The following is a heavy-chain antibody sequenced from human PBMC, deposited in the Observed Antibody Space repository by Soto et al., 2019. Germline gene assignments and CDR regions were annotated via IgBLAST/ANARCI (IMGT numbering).Heavy chain of an antibody. CDR1: GGTFSRYG. CDR2: IIPMFAKA. CDR3: ARVRRDKNWFDP. J-gene: IGHJ5*02. Sequence: SVKVSCKASGGTFSRYGISWVRQAPGQGLEWMGGIIPMFAKANYAQKLQGRVTMTTDTSTSTAYMELRSLRSDDTAVYYCARVRRDKNWFDPWGQGTLVTVSS. V-gene: IGHV1-69*05.